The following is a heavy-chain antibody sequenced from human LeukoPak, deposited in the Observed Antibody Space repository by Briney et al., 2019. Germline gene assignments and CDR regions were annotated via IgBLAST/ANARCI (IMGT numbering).Heavy chain of an antibody. J-gene: IGHJ4*02. CDR3: ARGRRSSSIWYLDY. V-gene: IGHV3-48*03. CDR2: ISSSGTTI. CDR1: GFTFSDYE. Sequence: GGSLRLSCEASGFTFSDYELNWVRQAPGKGLEWVSYISSSGTTIYYADSVKGRFTISRDNARNSLYLQMNTLRVEDTALYYCARGRRSSSIWYLDYWGQGTLVTVSS. D-gene: IGHD6-13*01.